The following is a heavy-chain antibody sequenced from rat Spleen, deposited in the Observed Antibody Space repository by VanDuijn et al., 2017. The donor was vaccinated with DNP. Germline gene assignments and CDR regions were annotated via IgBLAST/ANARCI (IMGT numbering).Heavy chain of an antibody. D-gene: IGHD1-11*01. CDR3: AKAGGYSPWYFDY. J-gene: IGHJ2*01. Sequence: EVQVVESGGGLVQPGRSMTVSCAASGFTFSNSDMAWVRQAPTKGLEWVAAISYDGSNTYYRDSVKGRFTISRDNAKSTLYLQMDSLGSEDTATYYCAKAGGYSPWYFDYWGQGVMVTVSS. CDR1: GFTFSNSD. V-gene: IGHV5-25*01. CDR2: ISYDGSNT.